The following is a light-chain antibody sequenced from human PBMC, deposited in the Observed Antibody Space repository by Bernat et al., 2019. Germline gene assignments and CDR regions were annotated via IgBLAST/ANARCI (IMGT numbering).Light chain of an antibody. CDR1: SSDVGTYNL. CDR3: SSYASSTTVL. V-gene: IGLV2-23*02. Sequence: QSALTQPASVSGSPGQSITISCTGTSSDVGTYNLVSWYQQYPGKAPKLIIYEVTKGPSGVSNRFSGSKSGNKASLTISGLQAEDVAEYYCSSYASSTTVLFGGGTKLTVL. CDR2: EVT. J-gene: IGLJ2*01.